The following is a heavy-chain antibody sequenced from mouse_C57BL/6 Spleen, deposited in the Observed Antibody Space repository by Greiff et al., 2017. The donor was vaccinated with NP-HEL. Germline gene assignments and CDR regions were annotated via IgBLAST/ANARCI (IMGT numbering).Heavy chain of an antibody. CDR2: IYPGDGDT. Sequence: QVQLKESGPELVKPGASVKISCKASGYAFTSSWMNWVKQRPGKGLEWIGRIYPGDGDTNYNGKFKGKATLTADKSSSTAYMQLSSLTSEDSAVYFCAITTVESGIAYWGQGTLVTVSA. V-gene: IGHV1-82*01. J-gene: IGHJ3*01. CDR3: AITTVESGIAY. D-gene: IGHD1-1*01. CDR1: GYAFTSSW.